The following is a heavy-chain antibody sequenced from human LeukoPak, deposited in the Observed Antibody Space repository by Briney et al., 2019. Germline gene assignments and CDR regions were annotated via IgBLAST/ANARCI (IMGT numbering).Heavy chain of an antibody. J-gene: IGHJ4*02. D-gene: IGHD6-19*01. CDR1: GFTVSNNY. V-gene: IGHV3-53*01. CDR2: ICSDGST. Sequence: TGGSLRLSCAASGFTVSNNYMTLVPQASGKGLEWVSVICSDGSTYYADSVKGRFTISRDNSKSTVYLQMNSLRAEDTAVYYCGRSSGWYAFDYWGQGTVVTVSS. CDR3: GRSSGWYAFDY.